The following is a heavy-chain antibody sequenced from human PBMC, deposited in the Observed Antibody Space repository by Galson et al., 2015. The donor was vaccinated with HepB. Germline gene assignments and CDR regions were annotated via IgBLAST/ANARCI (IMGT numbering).Heavy chain of an antibody. CDR3: ARHRGTMVRGVMADVYYYGMDV. D-gene: IGHD3-10*01. CDR1: GYSFTSYW. V-gene: IGHV5-51*01. CDR2: IYPGDSDT. J-gene: IGHJ6*02. Sequence: QSGAEVKKPGESLKISCKGSGYSFTSYWIGWGRQMPGKGLEWMGIIYPGDSDTRYSPSFQGQVTISADKSISTAYLQWSSLKASDTAMYYCARHRGTMVRGVMADVYYYGMDVWGQGTTVTVSS.